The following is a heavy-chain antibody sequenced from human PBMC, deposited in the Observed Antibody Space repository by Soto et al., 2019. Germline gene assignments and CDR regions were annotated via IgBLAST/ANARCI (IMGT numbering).Heavy chain of an antibody. CDR2: ISGSGGST. J-gene: IGHJ4*02. D-gene: IGHD6-13*01. Sequence: SXRLSCAGSGFTFRSYAMSWVRRAPGKGLEWVSAISGSGGSTYYADSVKGRFTISRDNSKNTLYLQMNSLRAEDKAVYYCAKGFYSRGGPVDYWGQGTLVTVYS. CDR3: AKGFYSRGGPVDY. CDR1: GFTFRSYA. V-gene: IGHV3-23*01.